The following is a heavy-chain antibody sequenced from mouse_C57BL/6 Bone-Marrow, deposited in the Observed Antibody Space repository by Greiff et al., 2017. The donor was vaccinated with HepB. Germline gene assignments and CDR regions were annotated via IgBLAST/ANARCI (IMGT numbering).Heavy chain of an antibody. D-gene: IGHD1-1*01. Sequence: VKLMESGPGLVAPSQSLSITCTVSGFSLTSYGVDWVRQSPGKGLEWLGVIWGVGSTNYNSALKSRLSISKDNSKSQVFLKMNSLQTDDTAMYYCASASGRYPFAYWGQGTLVTVSA. CDR3: ASASGRYPFAY. CDR2: IWGVGST. V-gene: IGHV2-6*01. CDR1: GFSLTSYG. J-gene: IGHJ3*01.